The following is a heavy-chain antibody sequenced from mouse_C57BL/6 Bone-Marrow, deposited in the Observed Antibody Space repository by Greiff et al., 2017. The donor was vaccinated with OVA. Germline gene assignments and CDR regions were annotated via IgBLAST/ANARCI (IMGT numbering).Heavy chain of an antibody. V-gene: IGHV5-9-1*02. J-gene: IGHJ4*01. D-gene: IGHD1-1*01. CDR3: TRDLYYYGSPYYAMDY. CDR2: ISSGGDYI. CDR1: GFTFSSYA. Sequence: EVQRVESGVGLVKPGGSLKLSCAASGFTFSSYAMSWVRQTPEERLEWVAYISSGGDYIYYADTVKGRFTISRDNARNTLYLQMSSLKSEDTAMYYCTRDLYYYGSPYYAMDYWGQGTAVTVSS.